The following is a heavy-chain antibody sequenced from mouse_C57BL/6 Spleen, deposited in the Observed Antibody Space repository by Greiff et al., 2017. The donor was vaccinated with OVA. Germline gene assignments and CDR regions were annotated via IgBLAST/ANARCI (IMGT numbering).Heavy chain of an antibody. V-gene: IGHV1-55*01. CDR1: GYTFTSYW. J-gene: IGHJ1*03. Sequence: VQLQQPGAELVKPGASVKMSCKASGYTFTSYWITWVKQRPGQGLEWIGDIYPGSGSTNYNEKFKSKATLTVDTSSSTAYMQLSSLTSEDSAVYYCARGDYYGSSRYFDVWGTGTTVTVSS. CDR2: IYPGSGST. CDR3: ARGDYYGSSRYFDV. D-gene: IGHD1-1*01.